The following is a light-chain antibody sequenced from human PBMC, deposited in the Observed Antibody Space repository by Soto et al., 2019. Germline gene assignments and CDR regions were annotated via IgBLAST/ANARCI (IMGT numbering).Light chain of an antibody. V-gene: IGLV2-14*01. CDR2: DAS. Sequence: QSVLTQPASVSGSPGQPITISCTGTSSDVGGYNYVSWYQQHPGKAPKLMIYDASNRPSGVSNRFSGSKSGNTASLTISGLQAEDEADYYCSSYTSSSTLDVVFGGGTKLTVL. CDR3: SSYTSSSTLDVV. J-gene: IGLJ2*01. CDR1: SSDVGGYNY.